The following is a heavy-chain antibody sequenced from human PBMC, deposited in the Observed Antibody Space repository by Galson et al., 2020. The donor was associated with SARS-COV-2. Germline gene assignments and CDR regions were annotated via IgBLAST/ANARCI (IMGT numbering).Heavy chain of an antibody. CDR3: TRCSWNYYYYGMDV. CDR1: GLTFSDAW. J-gene: IGHJ6*02. V-gene: IGHV3-15*01. D-gene: IGHD2-15*01. CDR2: MRSETDGGTI. Sequence: GESLKISCAASGLTFSDAWMTWVRQAPGKGLEWVGRMRSETDGGTIEYAAPVKGRFIISRDDSKKTLYLQMNSLKTEDTAVYYCTRCSWNYYYYGMDVWGQGTTVTVS.